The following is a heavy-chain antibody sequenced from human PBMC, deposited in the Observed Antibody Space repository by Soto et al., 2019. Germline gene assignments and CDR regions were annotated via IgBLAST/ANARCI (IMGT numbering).Heavy chain of an antibody. CDR1: GFTFSSYA. V-gene: IGHV3-23*01. J-gene: IGHJ6*03. CDR2: ISGSGGST. Sequence: EVQLLESGGGLVQPGGSLRLSCAASGFTFSSYAMSWVRQAPGKGLEWVSAISGSGGSTYYADSVKGRFTISRDNSKNTLDLKLNSLRAEDKAVYYCAKDLLPQYYYYYYMDVWGKGTTVTVSS. CDR3: AKDLLPQYYYYYYMDV.